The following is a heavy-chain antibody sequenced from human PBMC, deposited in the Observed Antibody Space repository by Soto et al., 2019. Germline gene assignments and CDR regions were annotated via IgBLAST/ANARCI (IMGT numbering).Heavy chain of an antibody. Sequence: ASVKVSCKASGYTFTSHYMHCMPQAPVEGREWMGIINPSGGSTSYAQKFQGRVTMTRDTSTSTVYMELSSLRSEDTAVYYCAXGITIFGVVIIYNWFDPWGQGTLVTVSS. CDR2: INPSGGST. D-gene: IGHD3-3*01. CDR1: GYTFTSHY. CDR3: AXGITIFGVVIIYNWFDP. J-gene: IGHJ5*02. V-gene: IGHV1-46*01.